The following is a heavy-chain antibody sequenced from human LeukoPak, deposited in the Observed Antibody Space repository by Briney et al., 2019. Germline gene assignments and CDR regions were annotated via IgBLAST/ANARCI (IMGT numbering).Heavy chain of an antibody. Sequence: PGGSLRLSCAASGFTFSSYWMHWVRQAPGKGLEWVSSISSSSSHIYYADSVKGRFTISRDNAKNSVYLQMNSLRGEDTAVYYCARDPWSSRSYWGQGTLVIVSA. J-gene: IGHJ4*02. CDR2: ISSSSSHI. D-gene: IGHD6-13*01. CDR1: GFTFSSYW. CDR3: ARDPWSSRSY. V-gene: IGHV3-21*01.